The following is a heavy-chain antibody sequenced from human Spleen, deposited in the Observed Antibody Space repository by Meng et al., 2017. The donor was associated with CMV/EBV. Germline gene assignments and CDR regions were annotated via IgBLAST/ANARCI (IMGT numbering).Heavy chain of an antibody. D-gene: IGHD3-3*01. V-gene: IGHV1-2*02. Sequence: ASVKVSCKASGYTFTGYYMHWVRQAPGQGLEWMGWINPNSGGTNHAQKFQGRVTMTRDTSISTAYMELSRLTSDDTAVYYCARDGGYYDFWSGYPTYYFDYWGQGTLVTVSS. CDR1: GYTFTGYY. J-gene: IGHJ4*02. CDR2: INPNSGGT. CDR3: ARDGGYYDFWSGYPTYYFDY.